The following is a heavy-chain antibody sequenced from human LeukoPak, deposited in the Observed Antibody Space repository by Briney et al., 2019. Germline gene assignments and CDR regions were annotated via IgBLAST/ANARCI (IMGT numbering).Heavy chain of an antibody. Sequence: SETLSLTCAVYGGSFSGYYWNWIRQPPGKGLEWIGEIDHSGSTNYIPSLKSRVTISVDTSKNQFSLKLSSVTAADTAVYYCARGSKMLGYNWFDPWGQGTLVTVSS. J-gene: IGHJ5*02. V-gene: IGHV4-34*01. CDR2: IDHSGST. D-gene: IGHD1-26*01. CDR3: ARGSKMLGYNWFDP. CDR1: GGSFSGYY.